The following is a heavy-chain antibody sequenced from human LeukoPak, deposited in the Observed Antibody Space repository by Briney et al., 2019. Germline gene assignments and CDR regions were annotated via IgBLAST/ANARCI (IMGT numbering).Heavy chain of an antibody. V-gene: IGHV3-7*01. CDR3: ARDSGGNYLEYSFDP. CDR1: GFTFSSYW. J-gene: IGHJ5*02. CDR2: IKQDGSEK. Sequence: GGSLRLSCAASGFTFSSYWMSWVRQAPGKGLEWVANIKQDGSEKYYVDSVKGRFTISRDNAKNSLYLQMNSLRAEDTAVYYCARDSGGNYLEYSFDPWGQGTLVTVSS. D-gene: IGHD4-11*01.